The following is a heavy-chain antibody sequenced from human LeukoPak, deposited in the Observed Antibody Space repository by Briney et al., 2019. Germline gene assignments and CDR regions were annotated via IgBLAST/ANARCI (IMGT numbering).Heavy chain of an antibody. CDR2: INHSGST. CDR3: ARYCNAGACSMFKTFDV. J-gene: IGHJ3*01. Sequence: SETLSLTCAVYGGSFSGYYWSWIRQPPGKGLEWIGEINHSGSTNYNPSLKSRVTISVDTSKNQFSLKLSSVTAADTAVYYCARYCNAGACSMFKTFDVWGQGTMVTVSS. V-gene: IGHV4-34*01. D-gene: IGHD2-15*01. CDR1: GGSFSGYY.